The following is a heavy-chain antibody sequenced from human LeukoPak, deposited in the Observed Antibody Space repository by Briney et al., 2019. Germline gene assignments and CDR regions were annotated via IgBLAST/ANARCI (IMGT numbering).Heavy chain of an antibody. J-gene: IGHJ4*02. D-gene: IGHD2-21*02. CDR3: VRDLSGDYRPC. V-gene: IGHV3-21*05. CDR2: IGTSSSDT. Sequence: GGSLRLSCAGSGFTFRTSGMNWVRQAPGEGLELVSFIGTSSSDTYYADSVKGRFTISRDNAKDSLYLQMSSLRAEDTAVYYCVRDLSGDYRPCWGQGTLVTVSS. CDR1: GFTFRTSG.